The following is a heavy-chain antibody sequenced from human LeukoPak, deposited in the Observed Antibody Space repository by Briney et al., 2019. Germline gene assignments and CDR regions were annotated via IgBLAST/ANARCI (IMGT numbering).Heavy chain of an antibody. CDR1: GFTFSNYG. V-gene: IGHV3-30*03. Sequence: GGSLRLSCAASGFTFSNYGMNWVRQAPGKGLEWVAVISYDGSNKYYADSLRGRFTISRDNSKNTLYLQMNSLRAEDTAVYYCARGRWYDSSGSDAFDIWGQGTMVTVSS. D-gene: IGHD3-22*01. CDR3: ARGRWYDSSGSDAFDI. CDR2: ISYDGSNK. J-gene: IGHJ3*02.